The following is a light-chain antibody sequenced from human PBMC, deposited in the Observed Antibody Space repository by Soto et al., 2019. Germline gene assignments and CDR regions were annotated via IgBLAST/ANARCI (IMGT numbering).Light chain of an antibody. J-gene: IGKJ2*01. CDR3: QQSFSTLST. CDR2: HAS. CDR1: QSIRSY. V-gene: IGKV1-39*01. Sequence: DIQMTQSPAALSESVRDRATFTCRASQSIRSYLNWYQHKPGKAPNLLIYHASTLQSGVPSRFSGSGSGTDFTLTISRLQPEDFATYYCQQSFSTLSTFGQGTKLEIK.